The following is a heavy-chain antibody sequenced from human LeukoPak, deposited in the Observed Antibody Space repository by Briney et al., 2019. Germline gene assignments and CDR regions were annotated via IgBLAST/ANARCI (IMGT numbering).Heavy chain of an antibody. CDR1: GFTFTTYW. J-gene: IGHJ6*03. CDR3: ARTGFYDFWSGYYYYYYYMDV. CDR2: INQDGTEK. Sequence: GESLRLSCAASGFTFTTYWMSWIRQLPGKGLEWVANINQDGTEKYYVDSVKGRFTISRDNAKNTLYLQMNSLRAEDTAVYYCARTGFYDFWSGYYYYYYYMDVWGKGTTVTVSS. V-gene: IGHV3-7*01. D-gene: IGHD3-3*01.